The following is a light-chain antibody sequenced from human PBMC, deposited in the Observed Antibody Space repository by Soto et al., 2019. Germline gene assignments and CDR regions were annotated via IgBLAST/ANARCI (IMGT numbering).Light chain of an antibody. Sequence: IVLTQSPGTLSLSPGERATLSCRASQSVRSNYLAWYQQKVGQAPRVLIYDASSRATGIPDRFSGSGSGTDFTLTISRLEPEDFAVYYCQQSGDSAWTFGQGTKVDNK. CDR2: DAS. CDR3: QQSGDSAWT. J-gene: IGKJ1*01. CDR1: QSVRSNY. V-gene: IGKV3-20*01.